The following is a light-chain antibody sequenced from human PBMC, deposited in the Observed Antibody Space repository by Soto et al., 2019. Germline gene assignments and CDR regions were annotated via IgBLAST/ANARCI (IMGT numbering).Light chain of an antibody. CDR2: DVS. Sequence: DIQMTQSPSTLLASVGDRVIITCRASQTVERWMAWYQQKPGKAPKLLISDVSTLERGVPSRFSGSGSATEFTLTISGLQPDDFATYYCQQYKDYVYTFGQGTKVESK. J-gene: IGKJ2*01. CDR1: QTVERW. V-gene: IGKV1-5*01. CDR3: QQYKDYVYT.